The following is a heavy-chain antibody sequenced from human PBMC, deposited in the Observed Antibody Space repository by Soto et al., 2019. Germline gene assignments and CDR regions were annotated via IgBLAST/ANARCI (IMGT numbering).Heavy chain of an antibody. CDR1: GGSISSGDYY. J-gene: IGHJ4*02. CDR3: ARVRVDYYDSSGYYLFDY. D-gene: IGHD3-22*01. Sequence: SETLSLTCTVSGGSISSGDYYWIWIRHPPGKGLEWIGYIYYSGSTYYNPSLKSRVTISVDTSKNQFSLKLSSVTAADTAVYYCARVRVDYYDSSGYYLFDYWGQGTLVTVSS. V-gene: IGHV4-30-4*01. CDR2: IYYSGST.